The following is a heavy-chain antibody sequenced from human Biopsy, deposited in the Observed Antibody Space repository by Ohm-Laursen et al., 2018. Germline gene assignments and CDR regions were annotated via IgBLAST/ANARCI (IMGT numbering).Heavy chain of an antibody. V-gene: IGHV4-34*01. Sequence: SETLSLTCGVYGGSFSGYYCSWIRQPPGKGLEWIGEINDSGRTNYNPSLRSRVTFSVDTSKNQFSLKLSSVTAADTAVYYCARGTNYYGSGRNRHWFDPWAREPRSPSPQ. CDR2: INDSGRT. J-gene: IGHJ5*02. D-gene: IGHD3-10*01. CDR1: GGSFSGYY. CDR3: ARGTNYYGSGRNRHWFDP.